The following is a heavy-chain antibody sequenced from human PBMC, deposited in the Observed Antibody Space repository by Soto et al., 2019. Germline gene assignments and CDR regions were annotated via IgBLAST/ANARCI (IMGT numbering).Heavy chain of an antibody. J-gene: IGHJ4*02. Sequence: GGSLRLSCAASGFTFSSYAMSWVRQAPGKGLEWVSAISGSGGSTYYADSAKGRFTISRDNSKNTLYLQMNSLRAEDTAVYYCAKGGSVVPADLVDYWGQGTLVTVSS. CDR2: ISGSGGST. V-gene: IGHV3-23*01. CDR3: AKGGSVVPADLVDY. D-gene: IGHD2-2*01. CDR1: GFTFSSYA.